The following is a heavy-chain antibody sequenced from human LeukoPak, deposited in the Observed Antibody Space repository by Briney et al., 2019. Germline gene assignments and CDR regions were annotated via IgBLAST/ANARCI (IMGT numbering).Heavy chain of an antibody. V-gene: IGHV3-7*01. CDR1: GFTFSSYW. J-gene: IGHJ6*03. CDR3: AKPGRYSYGYFYYYYMDV. Sequence: GGSLRLSCAASGFTFSSYWMSWVRQAPGKGLEWLANIKQDGSEKNYVDSVKGRFSISRDNAKNSLYLQMNSLRAEDTAVYYCAKPGRYSYGYFYYYYMDVWGKGTTVTISS. D-gene: IGHD3-16*02. CDR2: IKQDGSEK.